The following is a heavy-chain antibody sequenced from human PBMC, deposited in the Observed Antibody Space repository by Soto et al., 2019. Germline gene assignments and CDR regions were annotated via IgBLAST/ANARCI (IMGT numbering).Heavy chain of an antibody. CDR1: GYTFTSYG. CDR2: ISAYNGNT. D-gene: IGHD3-22*01. Sequence: ASVKVSCKASGYTFTSYGISWVRQAPGQGLEWMGWISAYNGNTNYAQKLQGRVTMTTDTSTSTAYMELRSLRSDDTAVYYCARWRYYDSSGYYPIDLDSCGKGTLVTLSS. CDR3: ARWRYYDSSGYYPIDLDS. J-gene: IGHJ4*02. V-gene: IGHV1-18*01.